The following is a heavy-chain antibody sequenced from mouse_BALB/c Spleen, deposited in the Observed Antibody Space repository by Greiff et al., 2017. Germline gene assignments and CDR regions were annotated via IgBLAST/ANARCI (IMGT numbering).Heavy chain of an antibody. CDR3: ARDGYYVFDY. D-gene: IGHD2-3*01. J-gene: IGHJ2*01. CDR1: GFTFSSYG. V-gene: IGHV5-6-3*01. Sequence: EVLLVESGGGLVQPGGSLKLSCAASGFTFSSYGMSWVRQTPDKRLELVATINSNGGSTYYPDSVKGRFTISRDTAKNTLYLQMSSLKSEDTAMYYCARDGYYVFDYWGQGTTLTVSS. CDR2: INSNGGST.